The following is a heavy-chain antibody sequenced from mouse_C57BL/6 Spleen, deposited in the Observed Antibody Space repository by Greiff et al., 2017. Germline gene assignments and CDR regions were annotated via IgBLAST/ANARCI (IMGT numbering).Heavy chain of an antibody. Sequence: QVQLKQPGAELVRPGTSVKLSCKASGYTFTSYWMHWVKQRPGQGLEWIGVIDPSDSYTNYNQKFKGKATLTVDTSSSTAYMQLSSLTSEDSAVYYCARRGYDYDEDYYAMDYWGQGTSVTVSS. CDR1: GYTFTSYW. CDR2: IDPSDSYT. J-gene: IGHJ4*01. D-gene: IGHD2-4*01. CDR3: ARRGYDYDEDYYAMDY. V-gene: IGHV1-59*01.